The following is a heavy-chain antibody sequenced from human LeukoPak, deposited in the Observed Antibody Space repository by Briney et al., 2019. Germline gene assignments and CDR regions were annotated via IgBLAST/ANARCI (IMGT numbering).Heavy chain of an antibody. J-gene: IGHJ5*02. Sequence: GGSLRLSCAASGFTFSSYSMNWVRQAPGKGLEWVSSISSSSSYIYYADSVKGRFTISRDNAKNSLYLQMNSLRAEDTAVYYCARMSGGQVYAIHWFDPWAREPWSPSPQ. CDR2: ISSSSSYI. D-gene: IGHD2-8*01. CDR1: GFTFSSYS. CDR3: ARMSGGQVYAIHWFDP. V-gene: IGHV3-21*01.